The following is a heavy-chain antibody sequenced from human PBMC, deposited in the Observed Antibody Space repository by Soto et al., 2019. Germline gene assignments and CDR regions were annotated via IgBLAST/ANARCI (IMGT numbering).Heavy chain of an antibody. V-gene: IGHV1-8*01. CDR1: GYTFTSYD. CDR2: MNPNSGNT. J-gene: IGHJ5*02. D-gene: IGHD2-8*01. Sequence: ASVKVSCKASGYTFTSYDINWVRQATGQGLEWMGWMNPNSGNTGYAQKFQGRVTMTRNTSISTAYMELSSLRSEDTAVYYCARPYCTNGVCNWFDPWGQGTLVTVSS. CDR3: ARPYCTNGVCNWFDP.